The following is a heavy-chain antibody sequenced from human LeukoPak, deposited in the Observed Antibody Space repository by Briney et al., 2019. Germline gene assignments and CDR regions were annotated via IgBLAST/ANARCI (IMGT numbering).Heavy chain of an antibody. CDR2: ISSSSSYI. CDR1: GFTFSSYS. V-gene: IGHV3-21*01. Sequence: GGSLRLSCAASGFTFSSYSMNWVRQAPGKGLEWVSSISSSSSYIYYADSVKGRFTISRDNAKNSLYLQMNSLRAEDTAVYYCASGKWADSVFDYWGQGTLVTVSS. J-gene: IGHJ4*02. CDR3: ASGKWADSVFDY. D-gene: IGHD1-26*01.